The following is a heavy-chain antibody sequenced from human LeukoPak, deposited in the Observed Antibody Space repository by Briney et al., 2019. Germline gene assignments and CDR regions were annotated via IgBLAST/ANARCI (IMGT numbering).Heavy chain of an antibody. CDR3: ARLTLWFGELLYEDY. D-gene: IGHD3-10*01. J-gene: IGHJ4*02. V-gene: IGHV3-74*01. CDR1: GFTFSSYW. CDR2: INSDGSST. Sequence: PGGSLRLSCAASGFTFSSYWMHWVRQAPGKGLVWVSRINSDGSSTSYADSVKGRFTISRDNAKNTLYLQMNSLRAEDTAVYYCARLTLWFGELLYEDYWGQGTLVTVSS.